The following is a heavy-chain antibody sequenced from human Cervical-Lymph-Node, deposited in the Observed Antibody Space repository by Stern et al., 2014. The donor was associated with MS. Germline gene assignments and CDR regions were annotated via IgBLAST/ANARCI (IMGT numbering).Heavy chain of an antibody. CDR3: ATHSVPDF. CDR1: GYNFTSYS. V-gene: IGHV7-4-1*02. Sequence: VHLVESGSAVKNPGASAKVSCQASGYNFTSYSINWVRQAPGQGLEWMGWINAKTGNPTYAQGFTGRFVFSLDTSVTTAYLQIIDLQLEDTAFYYCATHSVPDFWGQGTMVVVSS. CDR2: INAKTGNP. D-gene: IGHD3-10*01. J-gene: IGHJ4*02.